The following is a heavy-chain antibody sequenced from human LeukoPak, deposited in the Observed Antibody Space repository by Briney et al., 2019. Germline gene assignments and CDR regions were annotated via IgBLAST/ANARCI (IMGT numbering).Heavy chain of an antibody. CDR1: GGTFSSYA. Sequence: ASVKVSCKASGGTFSSYAISWVRQAPGQGLEWMGIINPSGGSTSYAQKFQGRVTMTRDMSTSTVYMELSSLRSEDTAVYYCARALGEEYSSPAFDYWGQGTLVTVSS. V-gene: IGHV1-46*01. CDR2: INPSGGST. D-gene: IGHD6-6*01. CDR3: ARALGEEYSSPAFDY. J-gene: IGHJ4*02.